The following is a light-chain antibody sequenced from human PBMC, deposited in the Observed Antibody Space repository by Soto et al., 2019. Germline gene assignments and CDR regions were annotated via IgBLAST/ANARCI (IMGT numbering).Light chain of an antibody. Sequence: EIVMTQSPATVPVSPGERVTLSCRASQSVSIDLAWYQQKPGQAPRLLIYGASTRATDIPATFTGSGSGTEFTLTISSLQSDDIAVYYCQQYNKWPQTFGQGTKAAIK. V-gene: IGKV3-15*01. CDR2: GAS. CDR1: QSVSID. CDR3: QQYNKWPQT. J-gene: IGKJ1*01.